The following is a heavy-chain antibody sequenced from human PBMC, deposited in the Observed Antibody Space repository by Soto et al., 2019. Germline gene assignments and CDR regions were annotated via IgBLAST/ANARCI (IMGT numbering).Heavy chain of an antibody. CDR2: IYSGGST. V-gene: IGHV3-53*01. Sequence: GGSLRLSCAASGFTVSSNYMSWVRQAPGKGLEWVSVIYSGGSTYYADSVKGRFPISRDNSKNTLYLQMNSLRAEDTSVYYCARVGVVVPAANVDSYYYSMDVWGKGTTVTVSS. J-gene: IGHJ6*03. D-gene: IGHD2-2*01. CDR3: ARVGVVVPAANVDSYYYSMDV. CDR1: GFTVSSNY.